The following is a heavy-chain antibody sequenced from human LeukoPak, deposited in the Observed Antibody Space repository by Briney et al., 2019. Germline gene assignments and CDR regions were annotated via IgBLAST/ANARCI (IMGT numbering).Heavy chain of an antibody. CDR1: GYTFTSYG. V-gene: IGHV1-18*01. Sequence: ASVKVSCKASGYTFTSYGISWVRQAPGQGLEWMGWISAYNGNTNYAQKLQGRVTMTTDTSTSTAYMELRSLRSVDTAVYYCARDLPTTGTTLFDYWGQGTLVTVSS. CDR3: ARDLPTTGTTLFDY. J-gene: IGHJ4*02. CDR2: ISAYNGNT. D-gene: IGHD1-1*01.